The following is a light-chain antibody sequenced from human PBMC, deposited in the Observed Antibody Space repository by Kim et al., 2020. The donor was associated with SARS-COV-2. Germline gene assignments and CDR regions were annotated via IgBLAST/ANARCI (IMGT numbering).Light chain of an antibody. CDR3: SAWDSRLTAWV. J-gene: IGLJ3*02. V-gene: IGLV10-54*01. Sequence: QTATLTCTGNSNNVGDLGAAWLQQHPGHPPKLLFYRNNNRPSGISERLSASRSGNTASLTITGLQPEDEADYYCSAWDSRLTAWVFGGGTQLTVL. CDR1: SNNVGDLG. CDR2: RNN.